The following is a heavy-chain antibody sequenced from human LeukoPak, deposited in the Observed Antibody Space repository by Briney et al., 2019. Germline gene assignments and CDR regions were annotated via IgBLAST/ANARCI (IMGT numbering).Heavy chain of an antibody. CDR1: GGTFSIYA. J-gene: IGHJ3*02. D-gene: IGHD3-22*01. Sequence: GASVKVSCKASGGTFSIYAISWVRQAPGQGLEWMGGIIPIFGTANYAQKFQGRVTITTDESTSTAYMELSSLRSEDTAVYYCARDPYYDSSGYFGGDIWGQGTMVTVSS. CDR2: IIPIFGTA. V-gene: IGHV1-69*05. CDR3: ARDPYYDSSGYFGGDI.